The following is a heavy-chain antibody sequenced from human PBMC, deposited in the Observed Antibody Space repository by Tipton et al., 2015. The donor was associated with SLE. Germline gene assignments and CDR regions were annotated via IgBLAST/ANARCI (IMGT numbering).Heavy chain of an antibody. V-gene: IGHV4-30-2*01. CDR3: AITLDTPDF. J-gene: IGHJ3*01. CDR2: ISHTGRT. D-gene: IGHD5-18*01. Sequence: TLSLTCTVSGDSINSDAFSWGWIRQPPGEGLEWITYISHTGRTAYSPSLKSRVAMSMDTSKNQFSLRLTSVTAADTAVYYCAITLDTPDFWGQGTMVTVSS. CDR1: GDSINSDAFS.